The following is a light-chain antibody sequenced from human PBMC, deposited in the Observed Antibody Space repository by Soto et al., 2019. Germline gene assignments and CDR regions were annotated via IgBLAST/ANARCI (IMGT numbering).Light chain of an antibody. CDR1: QSVSSSY. V-gene: IGKV3-20*01. J-gene: IGKJ1*01. CDR3: QQYGSSPPTWT. Sequence: EIVLIPAPAAPSLYPGERATLSCRASQSVSSSYLAWYQQKPGQAPRLLIYGASSRATGIPDRFSGSGSGTDFTLTISRLEPEDFAVYYCQQYGSSPPTWTFGQGTKVDIK. CDR2: GAS.